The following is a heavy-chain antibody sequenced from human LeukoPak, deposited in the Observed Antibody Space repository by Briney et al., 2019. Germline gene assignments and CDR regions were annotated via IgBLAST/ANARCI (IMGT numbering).Heavy chain of an antibody. V-gene: IGHV3-30-3*01. D-gene: IGHD2-2*01. CDR1: GFTFSSYA. J-gene: IGHJ4*02. Sequence: GGSLRLSCAASGFTFSSYAMHWVRQAPGKGLEWVAVISYDGSNKYYADSVKGRFTISRDNSKNTLYLQMNSLRAEDTAVYYCARGRQDIVVVPAAIDSDYWGQGTLVTVSS. CDR2: ISYDGSNK. CDR3: ARGRQDIVVVPAAIDSDY.